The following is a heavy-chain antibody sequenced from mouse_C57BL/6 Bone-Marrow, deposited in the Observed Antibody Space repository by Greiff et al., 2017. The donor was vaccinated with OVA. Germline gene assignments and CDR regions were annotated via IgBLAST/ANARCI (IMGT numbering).Heavy chain of an antibody. V-gene: IGHV5-12*01. J-gene: IGHJ1*03. Sequence: EVMLVESGGGLVQPGGSLKLSCAASGFTFSGYYMYWVRQTPEKRLEWVAYISNGGGSTYYPDTVKGRFTISRDNAKNTLYLQMSRLKSEDTAMYYCARHGWDWYFDVWGTGTTVTVSS. CDR2: ISNGGGST. D-gene: IGHD3-3*01. CDR1: GFTFSGYY. CDR3: ARHGWDWYFDV.